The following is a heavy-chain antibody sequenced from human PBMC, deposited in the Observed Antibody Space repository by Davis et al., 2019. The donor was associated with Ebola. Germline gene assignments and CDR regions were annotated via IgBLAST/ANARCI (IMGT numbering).Heavy chain of an antibody. CDR2: IYSGGSK. D-gene: IGHD5-12*01. CDR3: AGGGYTGFRDS. CDR1: GFSVSNKY. V-gene: IGHV3-53*01. J-gene: IGHJ4*02. Sequence: GESLKISCAVSGFSVSNKYVSWVRQAPGKGLEWVSVIYSGGSKYYADSVKGRFTISRDKSRNTVYLQMDSFRADDTAFYYCAGGGYTGFRDSWGQGTLVTVSS.